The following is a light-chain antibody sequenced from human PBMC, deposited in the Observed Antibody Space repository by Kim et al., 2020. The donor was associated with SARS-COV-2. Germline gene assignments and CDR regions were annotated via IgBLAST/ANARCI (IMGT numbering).Light chain of an antibody. CDR3: QQTDNMPYT. CDR2: GVS. J-gene: IGKJ2*01. Sequence: ASVGDRVTITCRASQRIGRYLNWYQQKVGRAPKLLIYGVSSLQSGVPSRFSGFGSGIEFTLTISSLQPEDFATYYCQQTDNMPYTFGQGTKLEI. CDR1: QRIGRY. V-gene: IGKV1-39*01.